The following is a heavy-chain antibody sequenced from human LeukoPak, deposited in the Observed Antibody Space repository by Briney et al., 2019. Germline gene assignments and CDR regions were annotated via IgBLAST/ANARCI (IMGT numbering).Heavy chain of an antibody. D-gene: IGHD3-3*01. CDR3: ARGVVSILGYYYYYMDV. CDR2: ISAYNGNT. Sequence: GASVKVSCKASGYTFTSYGISWVRQAPGQGLEWMGWISAYNGNTNYAQKLQGRVTMTTDTSTSTAYMELRSLRSDDTAVYYCARGVVSILGYYYYYMDVWGKGTTVTVSS. V-gene: IGHV1-18*01. J-gene: IGHJ6*03. CDR1: GYTFTSYG.